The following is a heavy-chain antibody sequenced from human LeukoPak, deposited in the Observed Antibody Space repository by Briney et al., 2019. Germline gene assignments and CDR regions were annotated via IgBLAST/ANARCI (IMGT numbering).Heavy chain of an antibody. CDR3: ARDGPTINYYGSGSLTPVDY. Sequence: GGSVRLSRAASGFTFSIYWMSCVRQAPAKGLECVANIKQDGSEKYYVDSMNGRFTISRDNAKNSLYLQMNSLRAEDTAVYYCARDGPTINYYGSGSLTPVDYCGQGTLVTVSS. D-gene: IGHD3-10*01. CDR2: IKQDGSEK. V-gene: IGHV3-7*01. CDR1: GFTFSIYW. J-gene: IGHJ4*02.